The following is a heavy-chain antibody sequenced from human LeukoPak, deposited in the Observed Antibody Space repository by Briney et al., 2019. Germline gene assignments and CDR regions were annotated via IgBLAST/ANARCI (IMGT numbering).Heavy chain of an antibody. CDR1: GDSVSSNSAA. CDR3: ARDRLSITIFGVALYGMDV. J-gene: IGHJ6*02. V-gene: IGHV6-1*01. Sequence: SQTLSLTCAISGDSVSSNSAAWNWIRQSPSRGLEWLGRTYYRSKWYNDYAVSVKSRITINPDTSKNQFSLQLNSVTPEDTAVYYCARDRLSITIFGVALYGMDVWGQGTTVTVSS. D-gene: IGHD3-3*01. CDR2: TYYRSKWYN.